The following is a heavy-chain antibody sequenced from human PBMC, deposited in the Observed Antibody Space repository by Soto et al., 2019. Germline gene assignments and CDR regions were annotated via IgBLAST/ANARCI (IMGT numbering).Heavy chain of an antibody. D-gene: IGHD3-22*01. J-gene: IGHJ4*02. Sequence: GGSLRLSCEASGFTFSDCAMSWVRQAPGKGLEWVSGISGTGRSTFYADSVKDRFTISRDNSKNTVYLQMTSLRAEDTAVYYCAKGNTSGYYYFDYWGQGTLVTVSS. CDR3: AKGNTSGYYYFDY. V-gene: IGHV3-23*01. CDR1: GFTFSDCA. CDR2: ISGTGRST.